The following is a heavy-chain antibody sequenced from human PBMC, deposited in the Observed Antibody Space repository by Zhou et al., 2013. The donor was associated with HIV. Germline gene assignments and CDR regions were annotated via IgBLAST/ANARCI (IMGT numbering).Heavy chain of an antibody. Sequence: QVQLVQSGAELKKPGASVNISCKASGYPFTSYYIHWVRQAPGQGPEWMGWIHPKSGDTNYAQKFQGRVAMTRDTSISTVYMEVRRLKSDDTAIFYCATSIAGAAWGQGTLVTVSS. CDR3: ATSIAGAA. J-gene: IGHJ4*01. CDR1: GYPFTSYY. V-gene: IGHV1-2*02. CDR2: IHPKSGDT. D-gene: IGHD6-6*01.